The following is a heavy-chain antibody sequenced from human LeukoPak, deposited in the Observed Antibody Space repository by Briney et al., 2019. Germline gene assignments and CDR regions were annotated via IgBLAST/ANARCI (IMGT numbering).Heavy chain of an antibody. J-gene: IGHJ4*02. V-gene: IGHV3-23*01. CDR2: IIGSGSST. CDR3: AKGSISGTYGGWYFDY. CDR1: GFSFSSYA. D-gene: IGHD1-26*01. Sequence: GGSLRLSCEASGFSFSSYAMNWDRQAPGKGLEWVSGIIGSGSSTYYADFVKGRFTISRDNSKNTLYLQMSSLRAEDTAVYHCAKGSISGTYGGWYFDYWGQGTLATVSS.